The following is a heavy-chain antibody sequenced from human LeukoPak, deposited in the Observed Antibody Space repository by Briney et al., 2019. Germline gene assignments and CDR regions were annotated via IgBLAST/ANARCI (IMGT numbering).Heavy chain of an antibody. CDR2: VYYSGST. J-gene: IGHJ4*02. CDR3: ARHFCSGDNCYYFDY. D-gene: IGHD2-15*01. Sequence: SETLSLTCTVAGGSISSYYWSWIRQPPGRGLEWIGYVYYSGSTNYNPSLKSGVTISVETSKNQFSLKLSSLTAADPAVYYCARHFCSGDNCYYFDYWGQGTLVTVSS. V-gene: IGHV4-59*08. CDR1: GGSISSYY.